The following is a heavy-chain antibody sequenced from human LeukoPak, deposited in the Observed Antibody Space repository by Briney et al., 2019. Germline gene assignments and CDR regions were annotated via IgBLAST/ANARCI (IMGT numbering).Heavy chain of an antibody. CDR3: AKGSLKVRGVIITDY. D-gene: IGHD3-10*01. CDR2: ISGNGGGI. V-gene: IGHV3-23*01. J-gene: IGHJ4*02. CDR1: GFTFDDYA. Sequence: PGGSLRLSCEGYGFTFDDYAMHWVRQGPGKGLEWISAISGNGGGIYYADSVKGRFTISRDNSKNTVYLQMSSLRAEDTAVYYCAKGSLKVRGVIITDYWGQGTLVTVSS.